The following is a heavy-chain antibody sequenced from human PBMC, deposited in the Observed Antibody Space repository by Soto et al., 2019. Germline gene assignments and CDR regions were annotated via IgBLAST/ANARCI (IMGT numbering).Heavy chain of an antibody. V-gene: IGHV3-30-3*01. CDR1: GFTFSRHA. Sequence: QVQLVESGGGVVQPGRSLRLSCAASGFTFSRHAMHWVRQAPVKGLEWVAVISYDGSEKYYADSVKGRFTISRDSSKNTLYLQMDSLGPEDTAVYYCAREVGGSSPGWGQGTLVTVFS. CDR2: ISYDGSEK. J-gene: IGHJ4*02. CDR3: AREVGGSSPG. D-gene: IGHD6-6*01.